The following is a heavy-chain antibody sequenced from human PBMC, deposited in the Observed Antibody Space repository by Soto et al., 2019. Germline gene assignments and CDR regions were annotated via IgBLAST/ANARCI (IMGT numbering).Heavy chain of an antibody. CDR3: ARGRLVVVAARYYYYYYMDV. J-gene: IGHJ6*03. D-gene: IGHD2-15*01. V-gene: IGHV4-34*01. CDR1: GGSFSRAY. CDR2: INHSGST. Sequence: SETLSLTCAVYGGSFSRAYRSWIRQPPGQGLEWIGEINHSGSTNYNPSLKSRVTISVDTSKNRFSLKLSSVAAADTAVYYCARGRLVVVAARYYYYYYMDVWGKGTTVT.